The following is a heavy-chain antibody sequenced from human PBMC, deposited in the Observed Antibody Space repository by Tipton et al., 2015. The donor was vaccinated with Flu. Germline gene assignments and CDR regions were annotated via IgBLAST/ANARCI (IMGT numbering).Heavy chain of an antibody. CDR3: ARGGAAYYYYYYYMDV. V-gene: IGHV4-34*01. D-gene: IGHD2-15*01. Sequence: TLSLTCAVYGGSFSGYYWSWIRQPPGKGLEWIGEINHSGSTNYNPSLKSRVTISVDTSKNQFSLKLSSVTAADTAVYYCARGGAAYYYYYYYMDVWGKGTTVTVSS. J-gene: IGHJ6*03. CDR1: GGSFSGYY. CDR2: INHSGST.